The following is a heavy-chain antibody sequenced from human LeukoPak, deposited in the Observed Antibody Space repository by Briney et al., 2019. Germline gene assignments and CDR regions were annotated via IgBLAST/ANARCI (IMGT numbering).Heavy chain of an antibody. V-gene: IGHV4-38-2*02. D-gene: IGHD6-13*01. CDR2: IYHGGNT. J-gene: IGHJ4*02. Sequence: SETLSLTCTVSGYSISSGYYWGWIRPPPGKGPEWLGSIYHGGNTYYNPSLKSRVTMSLDTSKNQFSLKLSSVTAADTAVYFCARDVVAAAGTWDYWGQGTLVTVSS. CDR1: GYSISSGYY. CDR3: ARDVVAAAGTWDY.